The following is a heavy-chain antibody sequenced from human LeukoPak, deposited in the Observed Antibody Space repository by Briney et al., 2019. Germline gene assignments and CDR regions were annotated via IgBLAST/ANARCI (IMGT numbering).Heavy chain of an antibody. CDR2: ICCSGSS. CDR3: ARRGYSYGYDPVISYYYYYMDV. CDR1: GGSISSSLYF. Sequence: SETLSLTCSVSGGSISSSLYFWGWIRQPPGMGLEWLGSICCSGSSYYNPSLKSRVTISVDTPKNQFSLKLSSVTASDTAVYYCARRGYSYGYDPVISYYYYYMDVWGKGTTVTISS. V-gene: IGHV4-39*01. J-gene: IGHJ6*03. D-gene: IGHD5-18*01.